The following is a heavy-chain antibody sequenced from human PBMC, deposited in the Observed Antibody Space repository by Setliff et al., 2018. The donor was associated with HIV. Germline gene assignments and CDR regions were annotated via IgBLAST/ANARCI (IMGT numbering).Heavy chain of an antibody. V-gene: IGHV1-3*04. D-gene: IGHD5-18*01. CDR3: ARDMQDNNSFGPNSNLGY. CDR1: GYTFSNYA. Sequence: GASVMVSCKSSGYTFSNYALHWVRQAPGQRLEWMGWINTANANTKYSQKFQGRVTITRDTSASTAYMELSSLRSEDTAVYFCARDMQDNNSFGPNSNLGYWGQGTQVTVSS. CDR2: INTANANT. J-gene: IGHJ4*02.